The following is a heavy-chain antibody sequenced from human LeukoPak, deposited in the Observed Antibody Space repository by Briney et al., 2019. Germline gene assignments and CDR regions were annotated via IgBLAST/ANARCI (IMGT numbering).Heavy chain of an antibody. CDR2: ISSSSSYM. D-gene: IGHD2-15*01. J-gene: IGHJ4*02. V-gene: IGHV3-21*01. CDR1: GFIFSNYG. CDR3: ARSYCSGDFCYSYFDY. Sequence: GGSLRLSCAASGFIFSNYGVSWVRQAPGKGLEWVSSISSSSSYMSYADSMKGRFTISRDNAKNSLFLQMNSLRAEDTAVYYCARSYCSGDFCYSYFDYWGQGTLVTVSS.